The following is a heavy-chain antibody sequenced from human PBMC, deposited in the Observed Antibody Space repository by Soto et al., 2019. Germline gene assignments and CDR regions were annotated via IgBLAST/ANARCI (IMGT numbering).Heavy chain of an antibody. Sequence: ASVKVSCKASGYIFSTSGISWVRQAPGQGLEWVGWIRPDNGNTKSAQRLQGRVTLTTDTSASTAYMELRSLTSDDTAMYYCARDTESNRYNDWGQGTLVTVSS. J-gene: IGHJ1*01. V-gene: IGHV1-18*01. CDR3: ARDTESNRYND. CDR2: IRPDNGNT. D-gene: IGHD1-20*01. CDR1: GYIFSTSG.